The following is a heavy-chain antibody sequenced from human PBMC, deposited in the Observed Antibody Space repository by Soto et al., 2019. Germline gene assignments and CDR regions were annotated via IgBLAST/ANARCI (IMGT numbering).Heavy chain of an antibody. CDR2: ISSISSSI. D-gene: IGHD1-26*01. Sequence: GGSLRLSCAASGFAFSSYDMDWVRQAPGKVLEWVSYISSISSSIHYADSVKGRFTISRDNAKNTLYLQMNSLRAEDTAVYYCARGGSLNWYFDLWGRGTLVTVSS. V-gene: IGHV3-21*05. CDR1: GFAFSSYD. J-gene: IGHJ2*01. CDR3: ARGGSLNWYFDL.